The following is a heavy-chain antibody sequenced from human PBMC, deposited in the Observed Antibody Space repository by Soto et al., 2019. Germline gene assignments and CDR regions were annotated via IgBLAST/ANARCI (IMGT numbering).Heavy chain of an antibody. J-gene: IGHJ4*02. CDR3: ARDKLDPTLGIDYFDY. Sequence: EVQLVESGGGLVQPGGSLRLSCAASGFTFSSYWMSWVRQAPGKGLEWVANIKQDGSEKYYVDSVKGRFTISRDNAKNSLYLQMNSLRAEDTAVYYCARDKLDPTLGIDYFDYWGQGTLVTVSS. CDR1: GFTFSSYW. CDR2: IKQDGSEK. D-gene: IGHD7-27*01. V-gene: IGHV3-7*01.